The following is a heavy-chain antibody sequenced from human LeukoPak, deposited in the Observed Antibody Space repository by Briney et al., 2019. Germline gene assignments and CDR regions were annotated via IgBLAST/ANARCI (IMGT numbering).Heavy chain of an antibody. V-gene: IGHV3-30*04. CDR3: ARKGGSSSWYDWDYYFDY. Sequence: PGGSLRLSCAASGFTFSSYALHWVRQAPGKGLEWVAIISYDGNNEYYADSVKGRFTISRDNSKNTLYLQMNSLRVEDTAVYYCARKGGSSSWYDWDYYFDYWGQGTLVTVSS. D-gene: IGHD6-13*01. J-gene: IGHJ4*02. CDR2: ISYDGNNE. CDR1: GFTFSSYA.